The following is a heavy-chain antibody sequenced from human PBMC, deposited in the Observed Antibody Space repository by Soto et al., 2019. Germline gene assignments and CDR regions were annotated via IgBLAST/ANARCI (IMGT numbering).Heavy chain of an antibody. CDR2: ISDDGVST. CDR3: AKGGSGWPRGLGVDY. Sequence: GGSLRLSCAASGFTFSAYAMNWVRQIPGKGLQWVSGISDDGVSTFYSDSLSGRFAVSRDNSKNTLYLQMNSLRAEDTAVYYCAKGGSGWPRGLGVDYWGQGTLVTVSS. V-gene: IGHV3-23*01. J-gene: IGHJ4*02. CDR1: GFTFSAYA. D-gene: IGHD6-19*01.